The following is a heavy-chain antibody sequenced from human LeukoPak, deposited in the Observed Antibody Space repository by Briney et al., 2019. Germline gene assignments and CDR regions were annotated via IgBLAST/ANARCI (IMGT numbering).Heavy chain of an antibody. V-gene: IGHV1-2*04. CDR1: RYTLTDYY. CDR3: ARALIVGATKGYYYYYGMDV. D-gene: IGHD1-26*01. J-gene: IGHJ6*02. CDR2: INPNSGGT. Sequence: GASVKVSCKASRYTLTDYYMHWVRQAPGQGLEWMGWINPNSGGTNYAQKFQGWVTMTRDTSISTAYMELSRLRSDDTAVYYCARALIVGATKGYYYYYGMDVWGQGTTVTVSS.